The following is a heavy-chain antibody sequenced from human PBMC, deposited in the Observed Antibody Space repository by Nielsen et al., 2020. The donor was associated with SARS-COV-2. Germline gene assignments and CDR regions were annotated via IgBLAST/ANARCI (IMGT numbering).Heavy chain of an antibody. CDR3: ARDSVDTAMATGTFDY. CDR1: GFTFSDYY. D-gene: IGHD5-18*01. V-gene: IGHV3-11*05. J-gene: IGHJ4*02. CDR2: ISSSSSYT. Sequence: GGSLRLSCAASGFTFSDYYMRWIRQAPGKGLEWVSYISSSSSYTNYADSVKGRFTISRDNAKNSLYLQMNSLRAEDTAVYYCARDSVDTAMATGTFDYWGQGTLVTVSS.